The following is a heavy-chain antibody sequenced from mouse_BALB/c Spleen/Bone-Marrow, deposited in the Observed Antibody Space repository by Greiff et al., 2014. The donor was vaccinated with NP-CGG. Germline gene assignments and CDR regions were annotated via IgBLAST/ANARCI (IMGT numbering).Heavy chain of an antibody. CDR1: GFNIKDTY. CDR2: IDPANGNT. D-gene: IGHD1-1*01. J-gene: IGHJ3*01. Sequence: EVKLMESGAELVKPGASVKLSCTASGFNIKDTYMHWVKQRPEQGLEWIGRIDPANGNTKYDPKFQGKATITADTSSNTAYLKLSSLTSEDTAVYYCASYYYGSSVFAYWGQGTLVTVSA. V-gene: IGHV14-3*02. CDR3: ASYYYGSSVFAY.